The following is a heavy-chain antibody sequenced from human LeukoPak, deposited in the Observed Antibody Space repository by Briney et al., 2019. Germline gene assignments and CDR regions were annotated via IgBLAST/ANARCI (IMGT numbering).Heavy chain of an antibody. CDR1: GFTFSSYW. D-gene: IGHD3-16*01. CDR2: IKQDGSEK. V-gene: IGHV3-7*03. J-gene: IGHJ4*02. Sequence: GGSLRLSCAASGFTFSSYWMSWVRQAPGKGLEWVANIKQDGSEKHYVDSVKGRFTISTDNSKNTLYLQMDSLRAEDTAVYYCATRHYNYDGDYGGQGTLVTVSS. CDR3: ATRHYNYDGDY.